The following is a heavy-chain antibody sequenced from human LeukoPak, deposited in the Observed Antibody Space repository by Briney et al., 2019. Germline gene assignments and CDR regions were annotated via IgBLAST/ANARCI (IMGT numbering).Heavy chain of an antibody. CDR3: ARVVSYVWGSYRPRGAFDI. CDR2: ISSSSSYI. D-gene: IGHD3-16*02. V-gene: IGHV3-21*01. CDR1: GFTFSSYS. J-gene: IGHJ3*02. Sequence: PGGSLRLSCAASGFTFSSYSMNWVRQDPGKGLEWVSSISSSSSYIYYADSVKGRFTISRDNAKNSLYLQMNSLRAEDTAVYYCARVVSYVWGSYRPRGAFDIWGQGTMVTVSS.